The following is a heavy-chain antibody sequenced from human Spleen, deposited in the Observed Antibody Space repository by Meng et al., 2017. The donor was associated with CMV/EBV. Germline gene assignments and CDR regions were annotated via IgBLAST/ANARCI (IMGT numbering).Heavy chain of an antibody. CDR3: AKVEYSSSSEGNYYYGMDV. Sequence: GESLKISCEASGFTFSDYWMHWVRQVPGKGLVWVSYVYSDGSRTNYADSVKGRFTISRDNAKNTLYLQMNTLRAEDTAVYYCAKVEYSSSSEGNYYYGMDVWGQGTTVTVSS. CDR1: GFTFSDYW. V-gene: IGHV3-74*01. CDR2: VYSDGSRT. D-gene: IGHD6-6*01. J-gene: IGHJ6*02.